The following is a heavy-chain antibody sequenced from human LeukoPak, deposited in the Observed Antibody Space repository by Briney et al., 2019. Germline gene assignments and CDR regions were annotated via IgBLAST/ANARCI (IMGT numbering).Heavy chain of an antibody. CDR1: GFTFSDYY. CDR3: AGSYGDYVFFDY. Sequence: GGSLRLSCAASGFTFSDYYMSWIRQAPGKGLEWVSYISSSGSTIYYADSVRGRFTISRDNAKNSLYLQMNSLRAEDTAVYYCAGSYGDYVFFDYWGQGTLVTVSS. J-gene: IGHJ4*02. V-gene: IGHV3-11*04. CDR2: ISSSGSTI. D-gene: IGHD4-17*01.